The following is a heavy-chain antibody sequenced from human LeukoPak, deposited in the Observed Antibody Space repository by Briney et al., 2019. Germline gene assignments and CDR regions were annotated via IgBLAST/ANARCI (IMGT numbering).Heavy chain of an antibody. D-gene: IGHD1-26*01. CDR1: GGSISTSNW. Sequence: SGTLSLTCAVSGGSISTSNWWSWVRQPPGKGLEWIGEILHTGPTNFNPSLKSRVTMSMDKSKNQLFLRLNSVTAADTAIYYCVRGGTYYLPYWGQGILVTVSS. V-gene: IGHV4-4*02. CDR3: VRGGTYYLPY. CDR2: ILHTGPT. J-gene: IGHJ4*02.